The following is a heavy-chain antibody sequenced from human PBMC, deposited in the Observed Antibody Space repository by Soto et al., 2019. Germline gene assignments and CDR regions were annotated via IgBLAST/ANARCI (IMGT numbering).Heavy chain of an antibody. V-gene: IGHV4-39*07. CDR3: AREGRMGTFDY. Sequence: PSETLSLTCTVSGGSISSSSYYWGWFRQPPGKGLEWIGSIYYSGSTKYNPSLKSRVTILEDTSKNQFSLKLNSVTAADTAVYYCAREGRMGTFDYWGQGALVTVSS. CDR1: GGSISSSSYY. CDR2: IYYSGST. J-gene: IGHJ4*02. D-gene: IGHD1-1*01.